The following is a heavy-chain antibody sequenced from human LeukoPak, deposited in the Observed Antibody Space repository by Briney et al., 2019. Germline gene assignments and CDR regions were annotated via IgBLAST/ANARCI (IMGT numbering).Heavy chain of an antibody. D-gene: IGHD6-19*01. V-gene: IGHV3-21*01. CDR3: ARDPSSGWYLKGWFDP. CDR2: ISSSSNYI. Sequence: GGSLRLSCAASGFTFSSYSMNWVRQAPGKGLEWVSSISSSSNYIYYADSVKGRFTISRDNAKNSLYLQMNSLRAEDTAVYYCARDPSSGWYLKGWFDPWGQGTLVTVSS. CDR1: GFTFSSYS. J-gene: IGHJ5*02.